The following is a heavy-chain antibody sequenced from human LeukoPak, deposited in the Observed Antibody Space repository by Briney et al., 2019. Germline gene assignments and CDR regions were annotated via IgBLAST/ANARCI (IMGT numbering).Heavy chain of an antibody. V-gene: IGHV4-59*01. CDR2: IYYSGST. D-gene: IGHD3-22*01. Sequence: SETLSLTCTVSGGSISSYYWSWLRQPPGKGLEWIGYIYYSGSTNYNPSLKSRVTILVDTSKNQFSLKLTSVTAADTAVYYCARRGFRTSDYYDSSGYYSYFDYWGQGTLVTVSS. CDR1: GGSISSYY. J-gene: IGHJ4*02. CDR3: ARRGFRTSDYYDSSGYYSYFDY.